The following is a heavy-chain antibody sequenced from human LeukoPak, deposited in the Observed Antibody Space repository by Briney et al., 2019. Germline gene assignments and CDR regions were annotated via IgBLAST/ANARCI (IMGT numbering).Heavy chain of an antibody. V-gene: IGHV3-7*01. CDR3: ATSHDSAGND. J-gene: IGHJ4*02. CDR2: IRHDGNAK. CDR1: GFTFSSYA. D-gene: IGHD2-15*01. Sequence: GGSLRLSCAASGFTFSSYAMTWVRQAPGKGLEWVANIRHDGNAKNYVPSVRGRFTISRDNAKNSLNLQMNSLTVEDTAVYYCATSHDSAGNDWGQGTLVTVSS.